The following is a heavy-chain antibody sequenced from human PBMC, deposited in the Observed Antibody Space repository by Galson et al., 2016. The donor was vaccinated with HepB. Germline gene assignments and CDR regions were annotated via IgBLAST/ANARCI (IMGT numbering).Heavy chain of an antibody. CDR1: GFTFSSYA. CDR2: ISGSAITT. V-gene: IGHV3-23*01. J-gene: IGHJ4*02. Sequence: SLRLSCAASGFTFSSYAVYWVRQAPGKGLEWVSSISGSAITTYYADSVKGRFTISRDSSTNTLYLHMNSLRAEDTAIYYCARTMGRGNYATDYWGQGTLVTVSS. D-gene: IGHD4-11*01. CDR3: ARTMGRGNYATDY.